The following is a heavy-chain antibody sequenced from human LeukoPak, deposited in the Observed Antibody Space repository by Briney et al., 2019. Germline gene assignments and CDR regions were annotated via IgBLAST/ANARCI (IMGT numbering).Heavy chain of an antibody. CDR1: GYSFTTYW. D-gene: IGHD4-17*01. V-gene: IGHV5-51*01. CDR3: ARRRYGDYNDWFDS. Sequence: GESLKISCKGSGYSFTTYWIGWVRQMPGKGLEWMGIIYPGDSDTRYRPSFQGQVTISVDKSISTAYLQWSILKASDTGMYYCARRRYGDYNDWFDSWGQGTPVTVSS. J-gene: IGHJ5*01. CDR2: IYPGDSDT.